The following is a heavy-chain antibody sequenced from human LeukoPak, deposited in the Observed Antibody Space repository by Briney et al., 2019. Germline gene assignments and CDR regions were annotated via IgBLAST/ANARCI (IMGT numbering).Heavy chain of an antibody. V-gene: IGHV3-15*07. CDR2: IKSTVDGGTV. J-gene: IGHJ6*02. Sequence: GGSLRLSCAASGFSLTNVWMNWVRRAPGKGREWVGRIKSTVDGGTVDHAAPVRGRFNIPRDDSKDTVYLHISRLKTEDTAVYYCATDNYFGVLISNVYHYYYGMDVWGRGTTVTVSS. D-gene: IGHD5/OR15-5a*01. CDR3: ATDNYFGVLISNVYHYYYGMDV. CDR1: GFSLTNVW.